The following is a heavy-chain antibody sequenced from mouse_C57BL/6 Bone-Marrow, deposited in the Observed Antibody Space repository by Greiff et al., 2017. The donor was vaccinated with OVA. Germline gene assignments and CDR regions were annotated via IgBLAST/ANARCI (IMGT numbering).Heavy chain of an antibody. CDR1: GFNIKDDY. CDR2: IDPENGAT. D-gene: IGHD4-1*01. J-gene: IGHJ2*01. CDR3: TTTGRDY. V-gene: IGHV14-4*01. Sequence: VQLQQSGAELVRPGASVKLSCTASGFNIKDDYMHWVKQRPDQGLEWIGWIDPENGATEYASKFRGTATITADTSSNTAYLQLSNLTAEDTAEYYCTTTGRDYWGQGTTLTVSS.